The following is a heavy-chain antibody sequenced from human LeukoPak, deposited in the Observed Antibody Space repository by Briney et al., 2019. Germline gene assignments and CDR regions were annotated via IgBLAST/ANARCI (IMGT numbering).Heavy chain of an antibody. J-gene: IGHJ4*02. CDR1: GFTFSSYA. CDR2: FSGSGGST. CDR3: ARGDSRGWGLDY. Sequence: GGSLRLSCAASGFTFSSYAMSWVRQAPGKGLECISGFSGSGGSTYYADSVKGRFTISRDNSKNTLYLQMNSLRTEDTAVYYCARGDSRGWGLDYWGLGTLVTVSS. D-gene: IGHD6-19*01. V-gene: IGHV3-23*01.